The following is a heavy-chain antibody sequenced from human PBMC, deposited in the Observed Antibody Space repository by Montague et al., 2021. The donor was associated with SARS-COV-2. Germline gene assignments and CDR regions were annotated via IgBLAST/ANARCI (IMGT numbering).Heavy chain of an antibody. CDR1: GFTFSSYE. J-gene: IGHJ4*02. CDR3: ARAVPYVFRPLKYFDY. V-gene: IGHV3-48*03. Sequence: SFRLSCAASGFTFSSYEMNWVRQAPGKGLEWVSYISSSGSTIYYADSVKGRSTISRDNAKNSLYLQMNSLRAEDTAVYYCARAVPYVFRPLKYFDYWGQGTLVTVSS. D-gene: IGHD3-16*01. CDR2: ISSSGSTI.